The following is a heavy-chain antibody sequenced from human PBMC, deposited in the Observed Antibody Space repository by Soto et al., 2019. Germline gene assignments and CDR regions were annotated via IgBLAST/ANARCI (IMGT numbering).Heavy chain of an antibody. V-gene: IGHV1-69*13. D-gene: IGHD2-21*02. J-gene: IGHJ5*02. CDR1: GGTFISYA. CDR3: ARAAYCGGDCYSNWFDP. CDR2: IIPIFGTA. Sequence: ASVKVACKASGGTFISYAMSGVRQAPGQGLEWMGGIIPIFGTANYAQKFQGRVTITADESTSTAYMELSSLRSEDTAVYYCARAAYCGGDCYSNWFDPWGQGTLVTVSS.